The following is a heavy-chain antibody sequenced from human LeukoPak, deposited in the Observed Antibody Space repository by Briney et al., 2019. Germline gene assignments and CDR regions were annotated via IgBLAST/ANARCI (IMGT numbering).Heavy chain of an antibody. CDR1: GGTFSSYA. CDR2: IIPIFGTA. V-gene: IGHV1-69*06. Sequence: SVKVSCKASGGTFSSYAISWVRQAPGQGLEWMGGIIPIFGTANYAQKFQGRVTITADKSTSTAYMELSSLRSEDTAVYFCARGVGGLGNMDVWGEGTTVIVSS. D-gene: IGHD3-16*01. CDR3: ARGVGGLGNMDV. J-gene: IGHJ6*03.